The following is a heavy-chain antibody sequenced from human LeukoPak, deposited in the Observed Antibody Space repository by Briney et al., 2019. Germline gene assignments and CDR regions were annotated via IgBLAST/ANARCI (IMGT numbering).Heavy chain of an antibody. D-gene: IGHD1-7*01. V-gene: IGHV4-4*09. CDR2: IYTSGST. CDR1: GGSISSYY. CDR3: ASQKTGTGGFDY. J-gene: IGHJ4*02. Sequence: SETLSLTCTVSGGSISSYYWSWIRQPPGKGLEWIGYIYTSGSTNYNPSPKSRVTISVDTSKNQFSLKLSSVTAADTAVYYCASQKTGTGGFDYWGQGTLVTVSS.